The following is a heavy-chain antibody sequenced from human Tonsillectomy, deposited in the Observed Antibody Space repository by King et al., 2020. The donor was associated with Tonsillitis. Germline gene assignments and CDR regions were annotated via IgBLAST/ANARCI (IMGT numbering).Heavy chain of an antibody. V-gene: IGHV3-15*01. CDR2: IKSKTDGGTT. D-gene: IGHD3-22*01. Sequence: VQLVESGGGLVKPGGSLRLSSAASGFTFSNAWMSWVRQAPGKGLEWVGRIKSKTDGGTTDYAAPVKGRFTISRDDSKNTLYLQMNSLKTEVTAVYYCTTPYYYDSSGYYYPDYWGQGTLVTVSS. CDR3: TTPYYYDSSGYYYPDY. J-gene: IGHJ4*02. CDR1: GFTFSNAW.